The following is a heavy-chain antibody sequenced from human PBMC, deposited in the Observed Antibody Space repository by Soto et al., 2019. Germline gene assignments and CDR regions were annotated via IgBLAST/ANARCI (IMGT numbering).Heavy chain of an antibody. V-gene: IGHV1-18*01. D-gene: IGHD6-19*01. CDR3: ARVSDSSGFYYYGMDV. CDR1: GYTFTSYG. CDR2: ISAYNGNT. J-gene: IGHJ6*02. Sequence: QVQLVQSGAEVKKPGASVKVSCKASGYTFTSYGISWVRQAPGQGLEWMGWISAYNGNTNYAQKLQGRVTMTTDTXTXXAYMELRSLRSDDTAVYYCARVSDSSGFYYYGMDVWGQGTTVTVSS.